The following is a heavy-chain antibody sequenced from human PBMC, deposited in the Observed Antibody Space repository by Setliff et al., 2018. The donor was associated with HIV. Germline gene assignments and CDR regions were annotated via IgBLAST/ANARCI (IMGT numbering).Heavy chain of an antibody. CDR2: IHHSGTA. CDR3: ARWGDGYNSYDF. D-gene: IGHD5-12*01. J-gene: IGHJ3*01. V-gene: IGHV4-39*01. Sequence: SETLSLTCTVSGGSITRTPYYWGWIRQPPGKGLEWIGSIHHSGTAYDNPSLKSRVTISVDPSKNQILLRLSSVTAADTAVYFCARWGDGYNSYDFWGQGQWSPSL. CDR1: GGSITRTPYY.